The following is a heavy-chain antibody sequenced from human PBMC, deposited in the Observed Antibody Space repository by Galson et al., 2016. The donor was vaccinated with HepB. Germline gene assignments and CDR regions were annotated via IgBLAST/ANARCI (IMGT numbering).Heavy chain of an antibody. CDR2: ISSDGSDK. V-gene: IGHV3-30*04. Sequence: SLRLSCAASGFSFRNYAMPWVRQAPGKGLEWVSVISSDGSDKYYADSVKGRFTISRDNSKNTLYLHMNSLRGEDTAVYFCARGPGNYNRGREHYYGLDVWGRGTTVTVSS. CDR1: GFSFRNYA. J-gene: IGHJ6*02. D-gene: IGHD3-10*01. CDR3: ARGPGNYNRGREHYYGLDV.